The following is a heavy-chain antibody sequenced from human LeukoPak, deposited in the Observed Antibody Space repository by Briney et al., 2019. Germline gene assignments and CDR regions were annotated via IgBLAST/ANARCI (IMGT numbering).Heavy chain of an antibody. D-gene: IGHD3-22*01. V-gene: IGHV1-3*04. CDR2: INTGNENT. CDR1: GYTFIDYA. J-gene: IGHJ4*02. Sequence: ASVKVSCKASGYTFIDYAMHWVRQAPGQRLEWMGWINTGNENTKYAQKFQGRVTITRDTSASTVYMELSSLRSEGTAVYYCARDPNYYESSGYYFHWGQGTLVTVSS. CDR3: ARDPNYYESSGYYFH.